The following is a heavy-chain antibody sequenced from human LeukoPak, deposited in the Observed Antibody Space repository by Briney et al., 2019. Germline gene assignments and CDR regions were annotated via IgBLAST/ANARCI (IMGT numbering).Heavy chain of an antibody. CDR1: GFTFSSYS. CDR3: ARVAAESGLYYFDY. CDR2: ISSSSSTI. J-gene: IGHJ4*02. V-gene: IGHV3-48*01. Sequence: PGGSLRLSCAASGFTFSSYSMNWVRQAPGKGLEWVSYISSSSSTIYYADSVKGRFTISRDNAKNSLYLQMNSLRAEDTAVYYCARVAAESGLYYFDYWGQGTLVTVSS. D-gene: IGHD6-25*01.